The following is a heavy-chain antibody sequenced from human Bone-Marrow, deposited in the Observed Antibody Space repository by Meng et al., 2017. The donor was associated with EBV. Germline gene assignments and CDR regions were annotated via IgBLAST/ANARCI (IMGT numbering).Heavy chain of an antibody. CDR3: ASESGRGFTPDY. D-gene: IGHD3-10*01. Sequence: QVQVVQSGAEVTKPGSSVKVSCRSSGGTFRCDAVSWVRQAPGQGLEWMGRLIPMVGAPHYAQKFKGRVTIIADESTSTNSMELSSLRSEDTAMYYCASESGRGFTPDYWGQGTLVTVSS. CDR2: LIPMVGAP. CDR1: GGTFRCDA. V-gene: IGHV1-69*18. J-gene: IGHJ4*02.